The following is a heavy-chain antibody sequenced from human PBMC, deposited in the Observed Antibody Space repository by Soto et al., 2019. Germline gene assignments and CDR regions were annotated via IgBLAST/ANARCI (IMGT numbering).Heavy chain of an antibody. J-gene: IGHJ6*03. Sequence: PGGSLRLSCAASGFTFSSYWMSCVRQAPGKGLEWVANIKQDGSEKYYVDSVKGRFTISRDNAKNSLYLQMNSLRAEDTAVYYCARDRSYDFWSGYSLTYYYYYMDVWGKGTTVTVSS. V-gene: IGHV3-7*01. CDR3: ARDRSYDFWSGYSLTYYYYYMDV. CDR2: IKQDGSEK. CDR1: GFTFSSYW. D-gene: IGHD3-3*01.